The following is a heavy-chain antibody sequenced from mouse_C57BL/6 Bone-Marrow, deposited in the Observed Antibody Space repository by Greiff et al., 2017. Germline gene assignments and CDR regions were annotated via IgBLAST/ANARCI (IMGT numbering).Heavy chain of an antibody. D-gene: IGHD1-1*01. V-gene: IGHV1-19*01. Sequence: EVKLQESGPVLVKPGASVKMSCKASGYTFTDYYMNWVKQSHGKSLEWIGVINPYNGGTSYNQKFKGKATLTVDKSSSTAYMELNSLTSEDSAVYYCARPTTVVSMDYWGQGTSVTVSS. J-gene: IGHJ4*01. CDR3: ARPTTVVSMDY. CDR2: INPYNGGT. CDR1: GYTFTDYY.